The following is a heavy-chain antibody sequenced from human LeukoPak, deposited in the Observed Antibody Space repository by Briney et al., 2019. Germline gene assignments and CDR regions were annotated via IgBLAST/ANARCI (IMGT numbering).Heavy chain of an antibody. CDR1: GYTFSDYG. J-gene: IGHJ4*02. CDR2: FSNYNGNT. CDR3: ARDLTSYDILPLRD. D-gene: IGHD3-9*01. Sequence: ASVRVSCKTSGYTFSDYGINWVRQAPGQGLEWMRRFSNYNGNTNFAQKFQGKVTMTADTSTSTAYMELRSLRSDDTAVYYCARDLTSYDILPLRDWGQGTLVTVSS. V-gene: IGHV1-18*01.